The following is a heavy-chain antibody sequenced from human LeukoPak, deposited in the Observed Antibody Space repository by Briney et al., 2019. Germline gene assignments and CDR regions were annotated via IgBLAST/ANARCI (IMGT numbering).Heavy chain of an antibody. CDR1: GGSISSSSYY. J-gene: IGHJ4*02. Sequence: SETLSLTCTVSGGSISSSSYYWGWIRQPPGKGLEWIGSIYYSGSTYYNPSLKSRVTISVDTSKNQFSLKLSSVTAADTAVYYCARFDFDWFFDYWGQGTLVTVSS. CDR2: IYYSGST. V-gene: IGHV4-39*07. D-gene: IGHD3-9*01. CDR3: ARFDFDWFFDY.